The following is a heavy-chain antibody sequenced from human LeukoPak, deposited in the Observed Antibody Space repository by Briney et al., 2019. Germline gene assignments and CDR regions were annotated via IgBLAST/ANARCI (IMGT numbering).Heavy chain of an antibody. CDR1: GFTFSNSW. D-gene: IGHD3-10*01. CDR2: IKADGSEK. Sequence: PGGSLRLSCAASGFTFSNSWMSWVRQAPGKGLEWAANIKADGSEKFYVDAVKGRFTISRDNAKNSLFLQMNSLRAEDTGVYYCARVREGSFLWSYWGQGTLVTASS. CDR3: ARVREGSFLWSY. V-gene: IGHV3-7*01. J-gene: IGHJ4*02.